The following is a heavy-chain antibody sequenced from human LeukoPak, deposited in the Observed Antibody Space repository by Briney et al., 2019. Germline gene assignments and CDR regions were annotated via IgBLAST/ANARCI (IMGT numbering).Heavy chain of an antibody. V-gene: IGHV1-8*01. D-gene: IGHD6-25*01. J-gene: IGHJ4*02. CDR1: GYTFTSYD. CDR2: MNPNSGNT. CDR3: ARGSEAADFDY. Sequence: ASVKVSCKASGYTFTSYDINWVRQATGQGLEWMGWMNPNSGNTGYAQKLQGRVTMTTDTSTSTAYMELRSLRSDDTAVYYCARGSEAADFDYWGQGTLVTVSS.